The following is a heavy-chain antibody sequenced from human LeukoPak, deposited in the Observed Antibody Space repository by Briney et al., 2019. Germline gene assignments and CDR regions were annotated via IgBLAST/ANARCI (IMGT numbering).Heavy chain of an antibody. CDR2: ISAYNGNT. V-gene: IGHV1-18*01. D-gene: IGHD2-15*01. Sequence: ASVNVSCKASGYTFTSYGISWVRQAPGQGLEWMGRISAYNGNTNYAQKLQGRVTMTTDTSTSTAYMELRSLRSDDTAVYYCARLGYCSGGSCWPFDYWGQGTLVTVSS. CDR1: GYTFTSYG. J-gene: IGHJ4*02. CDR3: ARLGYCSGGSCWPFDY.